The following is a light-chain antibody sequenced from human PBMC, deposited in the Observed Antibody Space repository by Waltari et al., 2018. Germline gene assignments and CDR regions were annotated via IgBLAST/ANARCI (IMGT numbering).Light chain of an antibody. Sequence: EIVLTQSPATLSLSPGDRATLSCRASQRVSSYLAWYQQKPGQAPRLLIYDASSRATGIPARFSGSGSGTDFTLTISSLEPEDFAVYYCQQRSNWPRTFGQGTKVEI. CDR1: QRVSSY. J-gene: IGKJ1*01. V-gene: IGKV3-11*01. CDR3: QQRSNWPRT. CDR2: DAS.